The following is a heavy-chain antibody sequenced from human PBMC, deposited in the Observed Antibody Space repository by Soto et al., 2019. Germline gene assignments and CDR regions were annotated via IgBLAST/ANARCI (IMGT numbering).Heavy chain of an antibody. CDR2: MNPNSGNT. CDR1: GYTFTSYD. V-gene: IGHV1-8*01. J-gene: IGHJ5*02. D-gene: IGHD6-19*01. CDR3: AVLVAGSSHGQYNWFDP. Sequence: QVQLVQSGAEVKKPGASVKVSCKASGYTFTSYDINWVRQATGQGLEWMGWMNPNSGNTGYAQKFQGRVTMTRNTSISTAYMELSSLRSEDTAVYYCAVLVAGSSHGQYNWFDPWGQGTLVTVSS.